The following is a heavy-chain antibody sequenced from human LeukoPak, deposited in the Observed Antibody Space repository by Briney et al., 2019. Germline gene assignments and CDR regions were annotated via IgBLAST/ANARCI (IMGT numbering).Heavy chain of an antibody. CDR1: GGSISTYY. CDR2: IYHSGST. Sequence: SETLSLTCTVSGGSISTYYWNWIRQPPGKGLEWIGYIYHSGSTNYNPSLKSRVTISVDTSKNQFSLKLSSVTAADTAVYYCARDHDFSPGWFDPWGQGTLVTVSS. V-gene: IGHV4-59*01. CDR3: ARDHDFSPGWFDP. D-gene: IGHD3-3*01. J-gene: IGHJ5*02.